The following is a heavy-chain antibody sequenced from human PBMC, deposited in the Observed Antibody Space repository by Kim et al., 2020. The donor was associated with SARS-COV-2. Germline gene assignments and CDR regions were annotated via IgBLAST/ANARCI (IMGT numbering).Heavy chain of an antibody. CDR2: INHSGGT. J-gene: IGHJ5*02. Sequence: SETLSLTCAVYGGSFSGYSWSWIRQPPGKGLEWIGEINHSGGTNYNPSLKSRVTISVDTSKNQFSLKLSSVTAADTAVYYCAGGIVVVVAATPIAPWFDPWGQGTLVTVSS. CDR1: GGSFSGYS. CDR3: AGGIVVVVAATPIAPWFDP. V-gene: IGHV4-34*01. D-gene: IGHD2-15*01.